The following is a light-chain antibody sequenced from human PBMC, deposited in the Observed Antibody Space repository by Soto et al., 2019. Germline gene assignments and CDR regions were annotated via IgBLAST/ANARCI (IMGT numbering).Light chain of an antibody. Sequence: DIVLTQTPDTLSLSPGDRATLSCRASQTLSPNYLAWCQQKPGQTPRLLIYDTSIRATGVPARFSGSRSGAEFTLTISSLQSEDFAVYYCQHYVTWPLTFGGGTKVDIK. CDR3: QHYVTWPLT. V-gene: IGKV3-15*01. J-gene: IGKJ4*01. CDR1: QTLSPN. CDR2: DTS.